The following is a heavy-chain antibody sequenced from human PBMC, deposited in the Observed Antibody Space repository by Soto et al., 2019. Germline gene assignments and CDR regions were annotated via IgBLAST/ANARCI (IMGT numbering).Heavy chain of an antibody. CDR2: IRSKANSYAT. V-gene: IGHV3-73*01. CDR3: TREVVAAAPKRLYYYYGMDV. CDR1: GVTFSISA. J-gene: IGHJ6*02. D-gene: IGHD6-13*01. Sequence: HGGSLRLACAASGVTFSISAMHLVRQASGKGLERVGRIRSKANSYATAYAASVKGRFTISRDDSKNTAYLQMNSLKTEDTAVYYCTREVVAAAPKRLYYYYGMDVWGQGTTVTVSS.